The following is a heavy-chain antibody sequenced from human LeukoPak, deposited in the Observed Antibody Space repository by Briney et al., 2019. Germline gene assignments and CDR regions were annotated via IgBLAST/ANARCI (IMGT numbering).Heavy chain of an antibody. J-gene: IGHJ4*02. V-gene: IGHV3-66*02. Sequence: ESGGSLRLSCAASGINVSSNYMTWIRQAPRKGLEWVSLIYGGDAAYYAESVRGRFMISRDNLKNTLFLQMNSLRVEDTAVYYCVTSTGQQFIPYDYWGQGTHVTVSS. CDR1: GINVSSNY. CDR2: IYGGDAA. D-gene: IGHD6-13*01. CDR3: VTSTGQQFIPYDY.